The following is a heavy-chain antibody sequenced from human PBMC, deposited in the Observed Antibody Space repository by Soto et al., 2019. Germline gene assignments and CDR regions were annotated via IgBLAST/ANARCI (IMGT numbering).Heavy chain of an antibody. D-gene: IGHD2-8*01. J-gene: IGHJ1*01. CDR3: SGDHLQLIAATLSVTPDPEYFQF. CDR2: ISASSNYI. Sequence: EVQLVESGGGLVKPGGSLRLSSAASGFTFRSYTMNWFRQAPGKALEWVSAISASSNYISYADSVQGRFTISRDNAKRLLYLPMRVLGADDTAVYYCSGDHLQLIAATLSVTPDPEYFQFWAQGTLVTGPS. CDR1: GFTFRSYT. V-gene: IGHV3-21*01.